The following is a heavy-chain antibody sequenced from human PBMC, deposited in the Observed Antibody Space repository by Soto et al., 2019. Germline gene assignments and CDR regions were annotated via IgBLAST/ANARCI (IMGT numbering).Heavy chain of an antibody. CDR2: VSNKNGVT. V-gene: IGHV1-2*02. J-gene: IGHJ5*02. CDR3: ARGGGTTLAPLP. D-gene: IGHD3-16*01. CDR1: GYTFSNYD. Sequence: VQSGGEVKKPGASVKVSCKTSGYTFSNYDFSWVRQAPGQGLEWMGWVSNKNGVTNYAQKFQGRVTMTRDTSIRTAYMELSSLSSDDTAVYYCARGGGTTLAPLPWGQGTPVTVSS.